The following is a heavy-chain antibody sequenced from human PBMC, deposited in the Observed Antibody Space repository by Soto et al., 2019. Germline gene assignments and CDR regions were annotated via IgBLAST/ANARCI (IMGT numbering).Heavy chain of an antibody. J-gene: IGHJ5*02. D-gene: IGHD3-3*02. Sequence: PGGSLRLSCAASGFTFGDYGMTWVRQSPAKGLAWVATIKQEGSEKSYVDSVKGRFTISRDNAKNSLYLQMNSLRAEDTAVYFCARGYISGNNFAWGQGTLVTVSS. V-gene: IGHV3-7*04. CDR2: IKQEGSEK. CDR3: ARGYISGNNFA. CDR1: GFTFGDYG.